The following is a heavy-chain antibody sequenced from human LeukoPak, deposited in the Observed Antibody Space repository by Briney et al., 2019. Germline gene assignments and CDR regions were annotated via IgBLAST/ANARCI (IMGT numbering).Heavy chain of an antibody. CDR1: GGSISTYC. J-gene: IGHJ4*02. D-gene: IGHD5-12*01. CDR2: IYYSGST. CDR3: ARGGQRVATISDY. V-gene: IGHV4-59*01. Sequence: SETLSLTCTVSGGSISTYCWNWIRQPPGKGLEWIGYIYYSGSTNYNPSLKSRVTISLDTSKNQFSLKLSSVTAADTAVYYCARGGQRVATISDYWGQGTLVTVSS.